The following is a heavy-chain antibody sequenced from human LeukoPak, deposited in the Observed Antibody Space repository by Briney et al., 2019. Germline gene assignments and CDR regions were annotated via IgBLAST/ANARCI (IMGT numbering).Heavy chain of an antibody. Sequence: PGGSLRLSCAASGFTFSNYGLHWVRQAPGKGLEWVAFIRYDGSNKYYADSAKDRFTISRDNSKNTLDLQMNSLRPEDTAVYYCARDFSAYRFGEFDYWGQGTLVTVSS. CDR3: ARDFSAYRFGEFDY. D-gene: IGHD3-10*01. J-gene: IGHJ4*02. CDR1: GFTFSNYG. CDR2: IRYDGSNK. V-gene: IGHV3-30*02.